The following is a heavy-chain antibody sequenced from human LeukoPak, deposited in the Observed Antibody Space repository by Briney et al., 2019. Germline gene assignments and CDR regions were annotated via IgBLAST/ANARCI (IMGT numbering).Heavy chain of an antibody. V-gene: IGHV4-34*01. CDR1: GGSFSGYY. CDR3: ARGKVPTTPLYGMDV. J-gene: IGHJ6*02. Sequence: PSETLSLTCAVYGGSFSGYYWSWIRQPPGKGLEWIGEINHSGSNNYNPSLKSRVTIPVDTSKNQFSLKLSSVTAADTAVYYCARGKVPTTPLYGMDVWGQGTTVTVSS. CDR2: INHSGSN. D-gene: IGHD4/OR15-4a*01.